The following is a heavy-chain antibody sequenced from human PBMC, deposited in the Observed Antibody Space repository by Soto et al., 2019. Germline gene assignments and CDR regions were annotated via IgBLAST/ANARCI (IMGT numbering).Heavy chain of an antibody. V-gene: IGHV1-18*01. J-gene: IGHJ6*02. CDR2: ISAYNGNT. Sequence: QVQLVQSGAEVKKPGASVKVSCKASGYTFTSYGISWVRQAPGQGLEWMGWISAYNGNTNYTQKLQGRLTMTTATSTSTAYMELRSLSSDDTAVYYCAREGGYYYYYGMDAWRQGTTVTVSS. CDR3: AREGGYYYYYGMDA. CDR1: GYTFTSYG.